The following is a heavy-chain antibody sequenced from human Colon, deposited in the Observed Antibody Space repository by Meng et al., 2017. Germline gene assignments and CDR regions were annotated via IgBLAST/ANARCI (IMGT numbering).Heavy chain of an antibody. J-gene: IGHJ1*01. Sequence: VQLVVSGGALAQPGASLRLSCAASGFTFSAYYMHGVRQTPGKGLVWVSRINPDGSNSNNADSVKGRFTVSRDNSKNTLYLQMNSLRADDTAIYYCACDMMEWGQGTLVTVSS. V-gene: IGHV3-74*01. CDR3: ACDMME. CDR1: GFTFSAYY. D-gene: IGHD3-16*01. CDR2: INPDGSNS.